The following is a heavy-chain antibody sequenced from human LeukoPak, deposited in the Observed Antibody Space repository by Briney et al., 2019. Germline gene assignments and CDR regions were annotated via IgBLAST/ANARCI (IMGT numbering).Heavy chain of an antibody. D-gene: IGHD2-2*01. CDR1: GLSLSTSGVG. V-gene: IGHV2-5*02. CDR3: AHARSSTSYLGHFQH. Sequence: SGPTLVKPTQTLTLTCTFSGLSLSTSGVGVGWIRQPPGKALEWLALIYWDDDKRYSPSLKSRLTITKDTSKNQVVLTMTNMDPVDTATYYCAHARSSTSYLGHFQHWGQGTLVTVSS. J-gene: IGHJ1*01. CDR2: IYWDDDK.